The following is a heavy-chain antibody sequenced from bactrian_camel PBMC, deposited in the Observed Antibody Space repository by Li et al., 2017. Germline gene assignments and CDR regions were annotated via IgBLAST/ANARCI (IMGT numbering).Heavy chain of an antibody. CDR1: LFTYATKC. CDR3: AADVLVRPPIWTAPTEYRY. D-gene: IGHD3*01. J-gene: IGHJ4*01. V-gene: IGHV3S26*01. CDR2: IIFGDGST. Sequence: HVQLVESGGASVQAGGSPRLACKASLFTYATKCMAWFRQDPGKEREGVAIIFGDGSTRYADSVKGRFTITKDPAENTLYLQMNSLKPEDTAMYTCAADVLVRPPIWTAPTEYRYWGHGTQVTVS.